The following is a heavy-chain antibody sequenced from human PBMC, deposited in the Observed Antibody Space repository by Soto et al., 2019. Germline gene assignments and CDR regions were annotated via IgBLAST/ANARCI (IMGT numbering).Heavy chain of an antibody. V-gene: IGHV4-34*01. CDR3: ARAHYTYYDFWSGYLSYGMDV. J-gene: IGHJ6*02. CDR1: GGSFSGYY. Sequence: SETLSLTCAVYGGSFSGYYWSWIRQPPGKGLEWIGEINHSGSTNYNPSLKSRVTISVDTSKNQFSLKLSSVTAADTAVYYCARAHYTYYDFWSGYLSYGMDVWGQGTTVPVSS. D-gene: IGHD3-3*01. CDR2: INHSGST.